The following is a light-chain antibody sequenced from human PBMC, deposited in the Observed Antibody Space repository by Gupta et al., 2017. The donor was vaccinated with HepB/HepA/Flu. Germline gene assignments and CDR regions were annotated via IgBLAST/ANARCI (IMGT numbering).Light chain of an antibody. CDR3: QQYYNLPIT. J-gene: IGKJ4*01. CDR1: PDIRNY. CDR2: DAS. V-gene: IGKV1-33*01. Sequence: IHITQSRSSFSASVRDRATITVQASPDIRNYLDWYQVKPGKAPKLLMYDASNGETGVPSRFSGSGSGTNFTFTISSLQPEDIARYYCQQYYNLPITFGRGTKVEIK.